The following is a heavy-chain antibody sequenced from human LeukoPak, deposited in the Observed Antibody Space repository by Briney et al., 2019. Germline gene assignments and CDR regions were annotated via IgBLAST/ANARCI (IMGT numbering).Heavy chain of an antibody. J-gene: IGHJ4*02. CDR1: GFTFSNYV. V-gene: IGHV3-30*02. CDR3: ARDRGDILTGYLYYFDY. D-gene: IGHD3-9*01. Sequence: GGSLRLSCAASGFTFSNYVMHWVRQAPGKGLEWVAFIRYDGSNKYYADSVKGRFTISRDNSKNTLYLQMNSLRAEDTAVYYCARDRGDILTGYLYYFDYWGQGTLVTVSS. CDR2: IRYDGSNK.